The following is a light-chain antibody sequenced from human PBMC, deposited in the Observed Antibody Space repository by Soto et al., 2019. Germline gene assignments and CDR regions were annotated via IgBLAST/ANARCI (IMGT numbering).Light chain of an antibody. CDR2: GAS. CDR1: QSVSSN. Sequence: EIVMMQSPATLSVSPGERATLSCRASQSVSSNLAWYQQKPGQAPRLLIYGASNRATGIPDRFSGSGSGTDFTLTISRLEAEDFAVYYCQQYGSSGTFGQGTKVDIK. CDR3: QQYGSSGT. J-gene: IGKJ1*01. V-gene: IGKV3-20*01.